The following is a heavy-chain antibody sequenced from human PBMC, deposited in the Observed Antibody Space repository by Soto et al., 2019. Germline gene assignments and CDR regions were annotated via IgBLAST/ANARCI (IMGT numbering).Heavy chain of an antibody. D-gene: IGHD2-2*03. CDR1: GFTFSSYS. J-gene: IGHJ4*02. Sequence: EVQLVESGGGLVQPGGSLRLSCAASGFTFSSYSMNWVRQAPGKGLEWVSSISSSSSYIYYADSVKGRFTISRDNAKNSLYLQMNSLRAEDTAVYYCARKWMETDYWGQGTLVTVSS. CDR3: ARKWMETDY. V-gene: IGHV3-21*01. CDR2: ISSSSSYI.